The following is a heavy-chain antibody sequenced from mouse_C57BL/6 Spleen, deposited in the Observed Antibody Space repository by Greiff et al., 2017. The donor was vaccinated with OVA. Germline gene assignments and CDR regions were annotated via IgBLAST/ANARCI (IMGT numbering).Heavy chain of an antibody. CDR2: INPGSGGN. CDR1: GYAFTNSL. V-gene: IGHV1-54*01. Sequence: QVQLQQSGAELVRPGTSVKVSCKASGYAFTNSLIEWVKQRPGQGLEWIGVINPGSGGNNYNEMFNVKATLTAEKSSSTAYMQLSSLTSEYSAVYCGARAVDDGYYVGYIDVWGTGTTVTVSS. D-gene: IGHD2-3*01. J-gene: IGHJ1*03. CDR3: ARAVDDGYYVGYIDV.